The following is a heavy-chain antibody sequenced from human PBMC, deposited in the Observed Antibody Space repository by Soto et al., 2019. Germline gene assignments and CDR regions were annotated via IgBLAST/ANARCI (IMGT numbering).Heavy chain of an antibody. CDR2: IYYSGST. CDR1: GGSISSGGYY. J-gene: IGHJ4*02. CDR3: ARTTGSGSYWAYYFDY. D-gene: IGHD1-26*01. Sequence: PSETLSLTCTVSGGSISSGGYYWSWIRQHPGNGLEWIGYIYYSGSTYYSPSLKSRVTISVDTSKNQFSLKLTSVTAADTAVYYCARTTGSGSYWAYYFDYWGQGTLVTVSS. V-gene: IGHV4-31*03.